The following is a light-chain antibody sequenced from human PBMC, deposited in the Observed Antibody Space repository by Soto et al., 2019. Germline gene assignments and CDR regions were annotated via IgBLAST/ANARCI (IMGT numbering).Light chain of an antibody. V-gene: IGKV3-20*01. CDR3: QQYGSTTPVT. Sequence: EIVLTQSPGTLSLSPGERATLSCRASQSVSSDFLSWYQQKPGQAPRLLIYGGSYRATGIPDRFSGSGSGTDFTLTIRRLEADDFAVYYCQQYGSTTPVTFGGGTKVEIK. CDR1: QSVSSDF. J-gene: IGKJ4*02. CDR2: GGS.